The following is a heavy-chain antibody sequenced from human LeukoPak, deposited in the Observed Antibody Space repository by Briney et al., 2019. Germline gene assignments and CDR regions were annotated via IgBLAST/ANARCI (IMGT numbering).Heavy chain of an antibody. D-gene: IGHD6-13*01. CDR2: IYYSGST. Sequence: PSETLSLTCTVSGGSISSGTYYWGWIRQPPGKGLEWIGSIYYSGSTYYNPSLKSRVTMSVDTPKNQFSLKLSSVTAADTAVYYCARPSGSSWYAYWFDPWGQGTLVTVSS. V-gene: IGHV4-39*07. CDR3: ARPSGSSWYAYWFDP. J-gene: IGHJ5*02. CDR1: GGSISSGTYY.